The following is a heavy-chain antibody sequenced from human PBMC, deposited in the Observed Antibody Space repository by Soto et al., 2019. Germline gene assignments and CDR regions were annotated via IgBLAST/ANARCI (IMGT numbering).Heavy chain of an antibody. CDR2: IYYSGST. J-gene: IGHJ3*02. D-gene: IGHD4-17*01. CDR1: GGSISSYY. V-gene: IGHV4-59*01. CDR3: ARVSRHYGDYVRLAFDI. Sequence: QVQLQESGPGLVKPSETLSLTCTVSGGSISSYYWSWIRQPPGKGLEWIGYIYYSGSTNYNPSLKSRVTISVDTSKNQFSLKLSSVTAADTAVYYCARVSRHYGDYVRLAFDIWGQGTMVTVSS.